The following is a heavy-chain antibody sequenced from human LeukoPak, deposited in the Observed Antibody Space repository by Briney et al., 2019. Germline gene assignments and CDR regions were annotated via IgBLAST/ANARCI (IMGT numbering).Heavy chain of an antibody. CDR1: GFTFDHYT. V-gene: IGHV3-43*01. CDR3: AREQLRAGY. CDR2: ITWDGRNT. J-gene: IGHJ4*02. D-gene: IGHD1-1*01. Sequence: GGSLRLSCAASGFTFDHYTMHWVRQAPGKGLEWVSLITWDGRNTYYADSVKGRFTISRDNSKNTLYLQMNSLRAEDTAVYYCAREQLRAGYWGQGILVTVSS.